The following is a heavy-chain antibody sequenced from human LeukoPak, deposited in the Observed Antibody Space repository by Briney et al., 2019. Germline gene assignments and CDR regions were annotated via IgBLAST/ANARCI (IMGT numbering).Heavy chain of an antibody. CDR2: ISGSGDNT. J-gene: IGHJ1*01. Sequence: SGGSLRLSCEASGVTFSNYAMSWVRQAPGKGLEWISAISGSGDNTYHADSVKGRFTISRDNSKNTLYLQMNSLRAEDTAVYYCAKAVYASGNYLEYFEHWGHGTLVTVSS. CDR1: GVTFSNYA. D-gene: IGHD3-10*01. V-gene: IGHV3-23*01. CDR3: AKAVYASGNYLEYFEH.